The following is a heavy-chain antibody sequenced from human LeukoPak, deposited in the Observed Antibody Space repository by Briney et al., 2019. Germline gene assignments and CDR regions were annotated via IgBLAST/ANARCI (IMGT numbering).Heavy chain of an antibody. J-gene: IGHJ5*02. Sequence: GESLKISCMGSGYSFTSYWIGWVRQMPGKGLEWMGIIYPGDSDTRYSPSFQGQVTVSADKSISTAYLQWSSLKASDTAMYYCARQAAAAGFHWFDPWGQGTLVTVSS. V-gene: IGHV5-51*01. D-gene: IGHD6-13*01. CDR3: ARQAAAAGFHWFDP. CDR1: GYSFTSYW. CDR2: IYPGDSDT.